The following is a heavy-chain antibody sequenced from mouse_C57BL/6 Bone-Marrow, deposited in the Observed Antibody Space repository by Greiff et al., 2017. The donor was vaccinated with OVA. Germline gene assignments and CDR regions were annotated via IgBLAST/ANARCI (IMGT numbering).Heavy chain of an antibody. CDR2: INPYNGGT. Sequence: EVQLQQSGPVMVKPGASVKMSCKASGSTFTDYYMNWVKLSHGKSLEWIGVINPYNGGTSYNQKFKGKATLTVDKSSSTAYMELSSLTSEDSAVYYCARRGYSSYAMDYWGQGTSVTVSS. J-gene: IGHJ4*01. CDR3: ARRGYSSYAMDY. D-gene: IGHD1-1*01. CDR1: GSTFTDYY. V-gene: IGHV1-19*01.